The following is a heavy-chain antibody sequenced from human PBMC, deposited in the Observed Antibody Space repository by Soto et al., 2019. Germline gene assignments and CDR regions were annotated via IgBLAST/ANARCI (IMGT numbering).Heavy chain of an antibody. Sequence: SETLSLTCTVSGGSVRKSSFYWGWIRQPPGKGLEWIGSVYYSGGASYNPSLKSRLTISADTSKNQLSLKLRSVTAADTAVYYCVRPAAIFGVESWSDSWGQGILVTVSS. CDR3: VRPAAIFGVESWSDS. J-gene: IGHJ5*01. V-gene: IGHV4-39*01. CDR1: GGSVRKSSFY. CDR2: VYYSGGA. D-gene: IGHD3-3*01.